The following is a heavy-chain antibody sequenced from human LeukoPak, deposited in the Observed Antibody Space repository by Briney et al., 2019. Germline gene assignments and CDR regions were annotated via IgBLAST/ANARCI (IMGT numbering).Heavy chain of an antibody. V-gene: IGHV7-4-1*02. CDR3: AREGPYRTVTTPYVVDY. CDR2: INTNTGNP. Sequence: ASVKVSCKASGYTFTSYAMNWVRQAPGQGLEWMGWINTNTGNPTYAQGFTGRFVFSLDTSVSTAYLQISRLKAEDTAVYYCAREGPYRTVTTPYVVDYWGQGTLVTVSS. CDR1: GYTFTSYA. J-gene: IGHJ4*02. D-gene: IGHD4-17*01.